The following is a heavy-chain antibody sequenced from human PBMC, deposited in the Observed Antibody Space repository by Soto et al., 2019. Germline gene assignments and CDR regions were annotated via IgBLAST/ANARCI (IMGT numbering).Heavy chain of an antibody. D-gene: IGHD3-3*01. V-gene: IGHV2-5*02. CDR3: GPVRITIFGVVIPNWFDP. CDR2: IYWDDGK. J-gene: IGHJ5*02. CDR1: GFSLSTSGVG. Sequence: QITLKESGPTLVKPTQTLTLTCTFSGFSLSTSGVGVGWIRQPPGKALAWLALIYWDDGKRYSPSLKSRLTITKDTSKTQVVLTMTNMDPVDTATYYCGPVRITIFGVVIPNWFDPWGQGTLVTVSS.